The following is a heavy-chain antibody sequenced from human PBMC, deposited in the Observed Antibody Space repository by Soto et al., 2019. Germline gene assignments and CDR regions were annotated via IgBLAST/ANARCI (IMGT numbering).Heavy chain of an antibody. CDR1: GGTFSSYA. CDR2: IIPIFGTA. Sequence: EASVKVSCKASGGTFSSYAISWVRQAPGQGLEWMGGIIPIFGTANYAQKFQGRVTITADESTSTAYMELSSLRSEDTAVYYCAMGVIAAAGTYYYYGMDVWGQGTTVTVSS. D-gene: IGHD6-13*01. J-gene: IGHJ6*02. CDR3: AMGVIAAAGTYYYYGMDV. V-gene: IGHV1-69*13.